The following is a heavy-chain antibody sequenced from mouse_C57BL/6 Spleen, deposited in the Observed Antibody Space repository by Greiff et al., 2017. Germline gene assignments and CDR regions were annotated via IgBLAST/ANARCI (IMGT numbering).Heavy chain of an antibody. CDR3: ARGYYYGSSPPFAY. D-gene: IGHD1-1*01. J-gene: IGHJ3*01. CDR2: IYPGDGDT. V-gene: IGHV1-80*01. Sequence: QVHVKQSGAELVKPGASVKISCKASGYAFSSYWMNWVKQRPGKGLEWIGQIYPGDGDTNYNGKFKGKATLTADKSSSTAYMQLSSLTSEDSAVYFCARGYYYGSSPPFAYWGQGTLVTVSA. CDR1: GYAFSSYW.